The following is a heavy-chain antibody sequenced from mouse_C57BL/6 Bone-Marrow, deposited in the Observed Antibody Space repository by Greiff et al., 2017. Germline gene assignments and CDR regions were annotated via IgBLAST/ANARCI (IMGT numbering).Heavy chain of an antibody. CDR1: GFNFKDDY. CDR3: TTSLITTVDY. Sequence: EVKLVEPGAELVRPGASVKLSCTASGFNFKDDYMHWVKQRPEQGLEWIGWIDPENGCTEYASKFQGKATITADTSSITAYLQLSSLTSEDTAVYYCTTSLITTVDYWGQGTTLTVSS. CDR2: IDPENGCT. D-gene: IGHD1-1*01. V-gene: IGHV14-4*01. J-gene: IGHJ2*01.